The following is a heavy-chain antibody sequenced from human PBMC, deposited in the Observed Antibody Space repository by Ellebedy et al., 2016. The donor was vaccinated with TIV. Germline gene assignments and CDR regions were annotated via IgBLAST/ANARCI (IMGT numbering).Heavy chain of an antibody. CDR3: ARGLSGYDP. V-gene: IGHV3-23*01. CDR2: IGYWGDDT. Sequence: GESLKISCAASGFTCSSYAMSWVRQGPGKGLGWVSGIGYWGDDTYEADSVKGRFTIYRDNSQNMVYLQMKSLRVEDTAVYYCARGLSGYDPWGRGTMVIVSS. CDR1: GFTCSSYA. J-gene: IGHJ5*02. D-gene: IGHD5-12*01.